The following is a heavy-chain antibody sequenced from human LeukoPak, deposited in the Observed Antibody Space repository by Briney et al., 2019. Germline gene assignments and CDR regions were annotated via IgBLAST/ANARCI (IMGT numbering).Heavy chain of an antibody. CDR3: AGARTVTIDY. CDR1: GGSISGYY. CDR2: ISTSGST. V-gene: IGHV4-4*07. Sequence: SETLSLTCTVSGGSISGYYWSWIRQPAGMGLEWIGRISTSGSTHYSPSLKSRVTMSVDTSRNQFSLNLSSVTAADTAVYYCAGARTVTIDYWGQGTLVTVSS. D-gene: IGHD4-17*01. J-gene: IGHJ4*02.